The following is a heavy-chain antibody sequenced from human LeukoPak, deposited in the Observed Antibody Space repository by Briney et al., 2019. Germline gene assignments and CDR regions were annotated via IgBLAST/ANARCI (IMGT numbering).Heavy chain of an antibody. CDR3: ARWSYQLLWDY. CDR2: IIPIFGTA. CDR1: GGTFSSYA. D-gene: IGHD2-2*01. V-gene: IGHV1-69*06. J-gene: IGHJ4*02. Sequence: ASVKVSCKASGGTFSSYAISWVRQAPGQGLEWMGGIIPIFGTANYAQKFQGRVTITADKSTSTAYMELSSLRSADTAVYYCARWSYQLLWDYWGQGTLVTVSS.